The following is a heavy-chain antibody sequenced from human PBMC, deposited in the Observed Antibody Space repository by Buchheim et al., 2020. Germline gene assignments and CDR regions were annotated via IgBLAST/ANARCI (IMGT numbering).Heavy chain of an antibody. J-gene: IGHJ4*02. V-gene: IGHV4-59*08. D-gene: IGHD4-17*01. CDR3: ARQGHYGDYDN. CDR1: GGSISSYY. CDR2: IHYSGST. Sequence: QVQLQESGPGLVKPSETLSLTCTVPGGSISSYYWSWIRQPPGGGLECIAYIHYSGSTNYNPSLKSRVTISVDTSKHQFSPKVSSVTAADTAVYYCARQGHYGDYDNWGQGTL.